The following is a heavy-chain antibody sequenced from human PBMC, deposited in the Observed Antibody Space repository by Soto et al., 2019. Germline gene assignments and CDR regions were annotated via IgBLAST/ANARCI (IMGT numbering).Heavy chain of an antibody. D-gene: IGHD3-16*01. CDR2: IIPIFGTA. V-gene: IGHV1-69*13. CDR1: GGTFSSYA. CDR3: AGDASGCPCCAV. J-gene: IGHJ4*02. Sequence: SVKVSCKASGGTFSSYAISWVRQAPGQGLEWMGGIIPIFGTANYAQKFQGRVTITADESTSTAYMELSSLRSEDTAVYYCAGDASGCPCCAVWGQGTLVTVSS.